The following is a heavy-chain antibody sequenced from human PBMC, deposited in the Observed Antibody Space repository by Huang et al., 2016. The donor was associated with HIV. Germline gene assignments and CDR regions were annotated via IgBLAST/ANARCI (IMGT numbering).Heavy chain of an antibody. CDR2: SYPGDSDT. V-gene: IGHV5-51*01. D-gene: IGHD3-10*01. J-gene: IGHJ4*02. CDR1: GYSFTSYW. Sequence: EVQLVQSGAEVKKPGEFLKISCKGSGYSFTSYWVGWVRQMPGKGLEWMGISYPGDSDTGYSPSCQGQVTISADKSTSTAYLQWSSLKASDIAMYYCARRLNSDHGGYFDYWGQGTLVTVSS. CDR3: ARRLNSDHGGYFDY.